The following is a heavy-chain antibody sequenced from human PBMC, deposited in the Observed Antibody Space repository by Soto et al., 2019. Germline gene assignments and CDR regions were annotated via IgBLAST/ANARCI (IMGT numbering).Heavy chain of an antibody. V-gene: IGHV4-39*01. CDR1: GGSISSSSYY. J-gene: IGHJ6*03. CDR3: ARLVIVATVNYYMDV. CDR2: IYYSGST. D-gene: IGHD5-12*01. Sequence: SETLSLTCTVSGGSISSSSYYWGWIRQPPGKGLEWIGSIYYSGSTYYNPSLKSRVTISVDTSKNQFSLKLSSVTAADTAVYYCARLVIVATVNYYMDVWGKGTTVTVSS.